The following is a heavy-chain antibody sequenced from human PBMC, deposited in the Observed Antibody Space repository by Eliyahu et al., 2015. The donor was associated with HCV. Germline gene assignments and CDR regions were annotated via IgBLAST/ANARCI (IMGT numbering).Heavy chain of an antibody. CDR2: ISGGSGST. Sequence: VSLXLSXAASGFTFSSSXMXXVRQAPGKGLEWVXAISGGSGSTYYAVSVKGRFXISRDNSKNTLFLQMNSLRAEDTAVYYCAKHAQGYYGSGTYYKHPADYWGQGTLVTVSS. D-gene: IGHD3-10*01. CDR1: GFTFSSSX. CDR3: AKHAQGYYGSGTYYKHPADY. V-gene: IGHV3-23*01. J-gene: IGHJ4*02.